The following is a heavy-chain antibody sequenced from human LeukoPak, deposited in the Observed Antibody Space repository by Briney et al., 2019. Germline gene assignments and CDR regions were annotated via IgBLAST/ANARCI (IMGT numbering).Heavy chain of an antibody. V-gene: IGHV4-4*07. D-gene: IGHD5-24*01. CDR1: GGSISSYY. J-gene: IGHJ4*02. Sequence: SETLSLTCTVSGGSISSYYWSWIRQPAGKGLEWIGRIYTSGSTNYNPSLKSRVTMSVDTSKNQFSLKLSSVTAADTAVYYCARGRRWLQFLYFDYWGQGTLVTVSS. CDR2: IYTSGST. CDR3: ARGRRWLQFLYFDY.